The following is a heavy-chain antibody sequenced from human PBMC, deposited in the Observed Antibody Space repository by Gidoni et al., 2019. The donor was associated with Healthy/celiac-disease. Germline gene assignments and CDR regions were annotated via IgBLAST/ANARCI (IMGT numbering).Heavy chain of an antibody. V-gene: IGHV5-51*01. J-gene: IGHJ6*02. D-gene: IGHD5-12*01. Sequence: EVQLVQSGAEVHKPGESLKISCKGSGYSFTSYWIGWVRQMPGKGLEWLGIIYPGDSDTRYSPSFQGQVTITADKSISTAYLQWSSLKASDTAMYYCARHVLEWLRLGEPEPYSGMDVWGQGTTVTVSS. CDR1: GYSFTSYW. CDR2: IYPGDSDT. CDR3: ARHVLEWLRLGEPEPYSGMDV.